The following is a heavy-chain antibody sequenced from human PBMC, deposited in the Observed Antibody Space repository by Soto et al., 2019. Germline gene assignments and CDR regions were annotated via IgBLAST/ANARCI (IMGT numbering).Heavy chain of an antibody. J-gene: IGHJ4*02. CDR1: GFTFSSHG. CDR3: AKAATGHFDY. D-gene: IGHD6-25*01. Sequence: PGGSLRLSCAASGFTFSSHGMSWVRQAPGKGLEWVSGISGSGKNTYYADSVKGRFSISRDNSKNTLYLQMNSLRAEDTAVYYCAKAATGHFDYWGQGTLVTAPQ. V-gene: IGHV3-23*01. CDR2: ISGSGKNT.